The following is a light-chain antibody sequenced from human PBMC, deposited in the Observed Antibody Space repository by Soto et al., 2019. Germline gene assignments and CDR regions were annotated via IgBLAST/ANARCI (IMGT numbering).Light chain of an antibody. CDR2: TNN. J-gene: IGLJ2*01. CDR3: QSYDNSLRGSV. V-gene: IGLV1-40*01. CDR1: SSNIGANSA. Sequence: QSVLTQPPSVSGAPGQTVTISCTGSSSNIGANSAVHWYQQLPETAPKPLIYTNNNRPSGVPDRFSASKSGISASLAITGLQAEDEAEYYCQSYDNSLRGSVFGGGTKVTVL.